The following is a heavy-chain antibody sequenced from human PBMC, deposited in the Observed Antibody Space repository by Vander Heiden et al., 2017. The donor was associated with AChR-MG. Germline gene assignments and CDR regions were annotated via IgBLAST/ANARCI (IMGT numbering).Heavy chain of an antibody. D-gene: IGHD5-12*01. CDR1: GGTFRSYA. J-gene: IGHJ6*02. CDR2: IIPIFGTA. Sequence: QVQLVQSGAEVKKPGSSVKVSCKASGGTFRSYAISWVRQAPGQGLEWMGGIIPIFGTANYEQKFQGRVTITADKSTSTAYMELSSLRSEDTAVYYCARGGYSGYDRDYYYYGMDVWGQGTTVTVSS. V-gene: IGHV1-69*06. CDR3: ARGGYSGYDRDYYYYGMDV.